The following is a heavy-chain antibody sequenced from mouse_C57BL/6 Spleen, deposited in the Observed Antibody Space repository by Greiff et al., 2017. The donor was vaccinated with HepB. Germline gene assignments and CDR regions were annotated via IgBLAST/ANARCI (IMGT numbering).Heavy chain of an antibody. CDR3: ARCYYCGSGYFDV. CDR1: GFSLTSYG. CDR2: IWSDGST. D-gene: IGHD1-1*01. Sequence: VQLVESGPGLVAPSQSLSITCTVSGFSLTSYGVHWVRQLPGKGLEWLVVIWSDGSTTYNCALKSRLSISKDNSKSQVFLKMNSLQTDDTAMYYCARCYYCGSGYFDVWGTGTTVTVSS. V-gene: IGHV2-6*03. J-gene: IGHJ1*03.